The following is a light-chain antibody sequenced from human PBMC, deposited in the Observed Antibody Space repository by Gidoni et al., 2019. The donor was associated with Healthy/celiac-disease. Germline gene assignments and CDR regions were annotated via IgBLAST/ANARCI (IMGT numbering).Light chain of an antibody. J-gene: IGKJ2*01. Sequence: DIQMAQTPSSLSASVGDRVTITCRASQSISSYLNWYQQKPGKAPKLLIYAASSLQSGVPARFSGSGSGTEFTLTISSLQPEDFATYYCQQSDSRPYTFGEGTKLEIK. CDR3: QQSDSRPYT. CDR1: QSISSY. V-gene: IGKV1-39*01. CDR2: AAS.